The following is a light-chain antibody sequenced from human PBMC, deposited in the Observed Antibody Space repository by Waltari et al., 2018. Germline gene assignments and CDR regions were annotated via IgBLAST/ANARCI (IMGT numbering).Light chain of an antibody. Sequence: DVVMTQSPDSLAVSLGERATINCKSSQNLFYGPKNKQYFGWYQQKPGQPPNLLIYWASTRESGVPDRFSGSGSGTDFTLTISSLQAEDVAVYYCQQYYSTPPTFGQGTKLEIK. J-gene: IGKJ2*01. CDR1: QNLFYGPKNKQY. CDR2: WAS. CDR3: QQYYSTPPT. V-gene: IGKV4-1*01.